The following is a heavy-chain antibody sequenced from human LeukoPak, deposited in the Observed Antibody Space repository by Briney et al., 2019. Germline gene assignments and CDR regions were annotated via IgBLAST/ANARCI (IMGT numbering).Heavy chain of an antibody. D-gene: IGHD3-22*01. V-gene: IGHV3-23*01. CDR3: AKDIRYYYDRSGFYYDY. J-gene: IGHJ4*02. Sequence: PGGSLRLSCAASGFTFSGYAISWVRQAPGKGLEWVSAISGSGINTYYADSVKGRFTISRDNSKNTVYLQMNSLRGEDTAVYYCAKDIRYYYDRSGFYYDYWGQGTLLTVSS. CDR1: GFTFSGYA. CDR2: ISGSGINT.